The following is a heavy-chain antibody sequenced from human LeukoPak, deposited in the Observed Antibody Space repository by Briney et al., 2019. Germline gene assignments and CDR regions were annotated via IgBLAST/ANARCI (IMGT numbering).Heavy chain of an antibody. CDR1: GFTFSDYY. J-gene: IGHJ3*02. Sequence: GGSLRLSCAASGFTFSDYYLSWIRQAPGEGLEWVSYISSSGSTIYYADSVKGRFTISRDNAKNSLYLQMNSLRAEDTAVYYCARDLAVVTAMASEAFDIWGQGTMVTVSS. D-gene: IGHD2-21*02. V-gene: IGHV3-11*01. CDR3: ARDLAVVTAMASEAFDI. CDR2: ISSSGSTI.